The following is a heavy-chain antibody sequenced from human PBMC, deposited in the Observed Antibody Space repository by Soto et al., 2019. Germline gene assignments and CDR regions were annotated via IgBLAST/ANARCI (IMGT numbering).Heavy chain of an antibody. CDR2: ISAYNGNT. CDR3: ARGAVNNWNYYYYYMDV. V-gene: IGHV1-18*01. CDR1: GYTFTSYG. D-gene: IGHD1-20*01. Sequence: ASVKVSCKASGYTFTSYGISWVRQAPGQGLEWMGWISAYNGNTNYAQKLQGRVTMTTDTSTSTAYMELRSLRSDDTAVYYCARGAVNNWNYYYYYMDVWGKGTTVTVS. J-gene: IGHJ6*03.